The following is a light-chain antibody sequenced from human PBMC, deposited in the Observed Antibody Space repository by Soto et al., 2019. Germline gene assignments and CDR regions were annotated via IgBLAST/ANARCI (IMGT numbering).Light chain of an antibody. Sequence: QSALTQPASVSGSPGQSITISCTGTSSYVGTYNLVSWHQHHPGKAPKLIIYEGSKRPSGVSNRFAGSKSGNTASLTISGLQAEDEADYYCCSFAVGSTLVFGGGTQLTVL. CDR1: SSYVGTYNL. J-gene: IGLJ2*01. CDR3: CSFAVGSTLV. CDR2: EGS. V-gene: IGLV2-23*01.